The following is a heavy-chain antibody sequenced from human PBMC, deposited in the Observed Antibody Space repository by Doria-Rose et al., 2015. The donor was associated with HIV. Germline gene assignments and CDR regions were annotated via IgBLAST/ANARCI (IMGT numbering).Heavy chain of an antibody. CDR2: TYYTGTS. Sequence: VQLVESGPGLVKPSATLSLTCSVSGASVSSSGYYWNWIRQVPGKGLESLGYTYYTGTSDYSPSPKSRLNMAVDTSKNQFSLKLSFVTVADTAVYYCARMGSYRELDYWGQGALVIVSA. J-gene: IGHJ4*02. D-gene: IGHD3-3*01. CDR1: GASVSSSGYY. CDR3: ARMGSYRELDY. V-gene: IGHV4-31*03.